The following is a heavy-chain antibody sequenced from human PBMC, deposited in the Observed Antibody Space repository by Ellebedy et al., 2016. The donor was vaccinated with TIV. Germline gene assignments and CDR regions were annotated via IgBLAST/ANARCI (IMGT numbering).Heavy chain of an antibody. CDR3: ARGYSYGPQPPYYYGMDV. CDR1: GFTFSSYG. Sequence: GESLKISCAASGFTFSSYGMHWVRQAPGKGLEWVAVISYDGSNKYYADSVKGRFTISRDNSKNTLYLQMNSLRAEDTAVYYCARGYSYGPQPPYYYGMDVWGQGTTVTVSS. D-gene: IGHD5-18*01. J-gene: IGHJ6*02. CDR2: ISYDGSNK. V-gene: IGHV3-30*03.